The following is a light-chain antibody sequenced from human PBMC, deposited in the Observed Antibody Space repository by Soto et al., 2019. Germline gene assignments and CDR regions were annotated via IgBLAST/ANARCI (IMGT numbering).Light chain of an antibody. CDR3: KQYGSSPPIT. J-gene: IGKJ5*01. Sequence: EIVLTQSPGTLSLSPGERATLSCRASQSVSSSYLAWYQQKPGQAPRLLIYGASSRATGIPDRFSGSGSGTDFTLTISRLEPEDLAVYYCKQYGSSPPITFGQGTRLEIK. V-gene: IGKV3-20*01. CDR2: GAS. CDR1: QSVSSSY.